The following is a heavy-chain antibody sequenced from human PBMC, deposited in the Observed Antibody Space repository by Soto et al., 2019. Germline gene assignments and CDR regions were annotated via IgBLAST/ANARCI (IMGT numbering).Heavy chain of an antibody. J-gene: IGHJ3*02. CDR2: IYYSGST. CDR3: ARLRDIVVVPAPGFDI. CDR1: GGSISSSSYY. V-gene: IGHV4-39*01. Sequence: QLQLQESGPGLVKPSETLSLTCTVSGGSISSSSYYWGWIRQPPGKGLEWIGSIYYSGSTYYNPSLKSRVTISVDTSKNQFSLKLSSVTAADTAVYYCARLRDIVVVPAPGFDIWGQGTMVTVSS. D-gene: IGHD2-2*01.